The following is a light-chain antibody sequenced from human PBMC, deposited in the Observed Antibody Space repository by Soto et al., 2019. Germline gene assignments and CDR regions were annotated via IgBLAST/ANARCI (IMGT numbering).Light chain of an antibody. Sequence: ALTQPPSASGSPGQSVPISCTGTSSDVGGYNSVSWYQQHPGKAPKLMIYEVSKRPSGVPDRFSGSKSGNTASLTVSGLQAEDEADYYCSSYAGSNNYVFGTGTKVTVL. J-gene: IGLJ1*01. CDR2: EVS. CDR1: SSDVGGYNS. CDR3: SSYAGSNNYV. V-gene: IGLV2-8*01.